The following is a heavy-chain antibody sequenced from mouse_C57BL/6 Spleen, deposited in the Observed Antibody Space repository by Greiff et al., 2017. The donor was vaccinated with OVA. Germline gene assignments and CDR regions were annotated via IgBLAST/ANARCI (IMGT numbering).Heavy chain of an antibody. CDR3: ARHNDYDAGSYYYAMDY. Sequence: VQLKESGGDLVKPGGSLKLSCAASGFTFSSYGMSWVRQTPDKRLEWVATISSGGSYTYYPDSVKGRFTISRDNAKNTLYLQMSSLKSEDTAMYYCARHNDYDAGSYYYAMDYWGQGTSVTVSS. V-gene: IGHV5-6*01. CDR1: GFTFSSYG. CDR2: ISSGGSYT. J-gene: IGHJ4*01. D-gene: IGHD2-4*01.